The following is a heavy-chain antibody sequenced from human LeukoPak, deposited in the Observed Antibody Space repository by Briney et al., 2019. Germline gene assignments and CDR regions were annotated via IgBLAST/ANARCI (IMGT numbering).Heavy chain of an antibody. CDR1: VYTFTSYD. Sequence: ASVTVSFKASVYTFTSYDIHWVRQATGQGLAWMGRMNPNSGTTDYAQKFQGRVSMTRNTSISTAYMELSSLRSEDTAVYYCARGTPGIAAAVGHWGQGTLVTVSS. D-gene: IGHD6-13*01. J-gene: IGHJ4*02. V-gene: IGHV1-8*01. CDR3: ARGTPGIAAAVGH. CDR2: MNPNSGTT.